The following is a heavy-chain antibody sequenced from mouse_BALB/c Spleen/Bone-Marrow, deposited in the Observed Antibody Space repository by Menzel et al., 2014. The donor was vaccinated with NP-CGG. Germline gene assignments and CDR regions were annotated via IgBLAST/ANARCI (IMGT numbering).Heavy chain of an antibody. J-gene: IGHJ3*01. V-gene: IGHV1-7*01. CDR2: INPSTAYT. CDR3: ARDWDY. D-gene: IGHD4-1*01. Sequence: QVQLQQSGTELAKPGASVKMSCKASGYIFTTNWMHWVKQRPGQGLEWIGYINPSTAYTDYNQKFKDKATLTADKSSSTAYMQLNSPTSDDSAVYYCARDWDYWGQGTLVTVSA. CDR1: GYIFTTNW.